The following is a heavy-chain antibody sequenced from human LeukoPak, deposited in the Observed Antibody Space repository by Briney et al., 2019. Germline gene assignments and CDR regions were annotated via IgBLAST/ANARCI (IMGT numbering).Heavy chain of an antibody. CDR1: GFTFSSHW. D-gene: IGHD4-17*01. Sequence: GGSLRLSCAAYGFTFSSHWMTWVRQAPGKRLEWVASLRQGGSEKYYVDSVKGRFIVSRDDAKNSLYLQMNSLSADDTAVYFCARGPHYGDRVDYLDSWGQGTKVTVSS. J-gene: IGHJ4*02. V-gene: IGHV3-7*01. CDR2: LRQGGSEK. CDR3: ARGPHYGDRVDYLDS.